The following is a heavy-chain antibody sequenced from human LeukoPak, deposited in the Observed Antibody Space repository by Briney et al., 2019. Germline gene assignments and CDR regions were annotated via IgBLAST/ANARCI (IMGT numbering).Heavy chain of an antibody. Sequence: ASVKVSCKASGYTFTSYDINWVRQATGQGLEWMGWMNPNSGNTGYARKFQGRVTMTRNTSISTAYMELRSLRSDDTAVYYCARDYTVPTEYFDYWGQGTLVTVSS. CDR3: ARDYTVPTEYFDY. J-gene: IGHJ4*02. V-gene: IGHV1-8*01. D-gene: IGHD3-3*01. CDR1: GYTFTSYD. CDR2: MNPNSGNT.